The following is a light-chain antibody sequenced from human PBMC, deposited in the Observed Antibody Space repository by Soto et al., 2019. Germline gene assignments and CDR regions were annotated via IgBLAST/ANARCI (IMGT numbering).Light chain of an antibody. Sequence: EPVLTQSPGTLSLSPGERATLSCRASQTVNGNSLGWYQQKPGQAPRRLIYDTSGRATGIPDRFSGSGSGTDFTLTISRLEPEDFAVYYCQQCGSLPGTFGQGTRVDIK. CDR3: QQCGSLPGT. CDR2: DTS. CDR1: QTVNGNS. V-gene: IGKV3-20*01. J-gene: IGKJ1*01.